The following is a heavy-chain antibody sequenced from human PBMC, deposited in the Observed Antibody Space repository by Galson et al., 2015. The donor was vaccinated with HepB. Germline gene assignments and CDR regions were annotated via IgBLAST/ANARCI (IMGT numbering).Heavy chain of an antibody. CDR1: GYSFTTYW. Sequence: QSGAEVKKPGESLQISCKGSGYSFTTYWIGWVRQMPGKGLEWMGIIYPGDSTTIYSPSFQGQVTISADKSISTAYLQWSSLKASDFAMYYCARQMKDAYSCPDYWGHGTLVPVSS. J-gene: IGHJ4*01. CDR2: IYPGDSTT. D-gene: IGHD3-16*01. CDR3: ARQMKDAYSCPDY. V-gene: IGHV5-51*01.